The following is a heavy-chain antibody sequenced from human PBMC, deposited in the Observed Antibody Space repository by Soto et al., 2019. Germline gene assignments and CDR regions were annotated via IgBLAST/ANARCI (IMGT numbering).Heavy chain of an antibody. CDR3: ARDQSSVRQQQLDNYFDY. Sequence: GASVKVSCKTSGFTFSSSAVHWVRQARGHRLQWIGWIDVGSANANYAHMLQERVTISRDMSTSTAYMELSSLRSEDTAVYYCARDQSSVRQQQLDNYFDYWGQGTLVTVSS. D-gene: IGHD6-13*01. CDR1: GFTFSSSA. CDR2: IDVGSANA. J-gene: IGHJ4*02. V-gene: IGHV1-58*01.